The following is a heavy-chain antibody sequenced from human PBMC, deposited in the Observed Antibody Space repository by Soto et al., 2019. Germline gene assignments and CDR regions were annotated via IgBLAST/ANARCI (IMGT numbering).Heavy chain of an antibody. CDR3: ARHRRTTVAKCYGDN. D-gene: IGHD4-4*01. CDR2: IFDSGNA. Sequence: QVQLQESGPGLVKPSETLSLTCTVSGGSINSYCWSWIRRPPGKGLEGIAYIFDSGNANYNPSLKSRVTISVDTSKNQLSLKLTAVTAADTAVYYCARHRRTTVAKCYGDNWGQGALVTVSS. CDR1: GGSINSYC. J-gene: IGHJ4*02. V-gene: IGHV4-59*08.